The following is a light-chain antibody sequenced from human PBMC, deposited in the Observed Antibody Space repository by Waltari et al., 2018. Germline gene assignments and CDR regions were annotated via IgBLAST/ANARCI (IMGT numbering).Light chain of an antibody. CDR2: DAS. CDR1: RYVGTS. V-gene: IGKV3-15*01. CDR3: QQYNYWPPAYS. J-gene: IGKJ2*01. Sequence: EIVMTQSPATLSMSPGERATLSCRASRYVGTSLAWYQQKPGQAPRLLIYDASARATGIPARFSGSESGTEFTLTISSLQSEDFVVYYCQQYNYWPPAYSFGQGTKLEIK.